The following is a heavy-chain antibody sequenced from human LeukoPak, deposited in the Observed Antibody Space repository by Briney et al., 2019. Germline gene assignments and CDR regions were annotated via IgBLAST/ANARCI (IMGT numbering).Heavy chain of an antibody. Sequence: PGGSLRLSCAASGFTFSSYSMNWVRQAPGKGLEWVSSISSSSSYIYYADSVKGRFTISRDNAKNSLYLQMNSLSAEDTAVYYCARDSDSLIVEDLYYFDYWGQGTLVTVSS. CDR1: GFTFSSYS. D-gene: IGHD1-26*01. CDR2: ISSSSSYI. CDR3: ARDSDSLIVEDLYYFDY. V-gene: IGHV3-21*01. J-gene: IGHJ4*02.